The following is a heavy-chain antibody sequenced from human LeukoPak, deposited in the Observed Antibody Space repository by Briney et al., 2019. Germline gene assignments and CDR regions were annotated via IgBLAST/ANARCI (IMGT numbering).Heavy chain of an antibody. CDR2: ISYDGSNK. CDR1: GFTFSSYG. V-gene: IGHV3-30*18. CDR3: AKEGPYCSSTSCRYYFDY. D-gene: IGHD2-2*01. Sequence: GGSLRLSCAASGFTFSSYGMHWVRQAPGKGLEWVAVISYDGSNKYYADSVKGRFTISRDNSKNTLYLQMNSLRAEDTAVYYCAKEGPYCSSTSCRYYFDYWGQGTLVTVYS. J-gene: IGHJ4*02.